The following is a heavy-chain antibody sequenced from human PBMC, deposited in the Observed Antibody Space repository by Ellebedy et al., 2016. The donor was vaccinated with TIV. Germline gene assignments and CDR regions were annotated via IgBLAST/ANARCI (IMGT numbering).Heavy chain of an antibody. J-gene: IGHJ4*02. D-gene: IGHD2-2*01. CDR2: IYTSGST. V-gene: IGHV4-61*02. CDR1: GGSISSSSYY. CDR3: ARDPRYCSSTSCSSTYFDY. Sequence: SETLSLTXTVSGGSISSSSYYWSWIRQPAGKGLEWIGRIYTSGSTNYNPSLKSRVTMSVDTSKNQFSLKLSSVTAADTAVYYCARDPRYCSSTSCSSTYFDYWGQGTLVTVSS.